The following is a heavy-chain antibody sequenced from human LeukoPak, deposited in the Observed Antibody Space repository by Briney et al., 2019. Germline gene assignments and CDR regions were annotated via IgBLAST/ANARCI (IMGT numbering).Heavy chain of an antibody. Sequence: GGFLRLSCAASGVTFDDYAMHWVRQGPGKGLEWVSLISWDGVSTYYTDSVKGRFIISRDNNKNSLYLQMNSLRAEDTALYYCAKDMGSGSVPDYWGQGTLVTVSS. CDR1: GVTFDDYA. J-gene: IGHJ4*02. V-gene: IGHV3-43D*04. D-gene: IGHD6-19*01. CDR2: ISWDGVST. CDR3: AKDMGSGSVPDY.